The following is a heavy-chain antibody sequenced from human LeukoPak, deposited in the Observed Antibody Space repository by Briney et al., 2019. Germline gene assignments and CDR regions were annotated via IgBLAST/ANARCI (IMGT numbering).Heavy chain of an antibody. CDR2: VSNIETT. V-gene: IGHV4-59*01. CDR3: ARLTGYSSESWFDP. J-gene: IGHJ5*02. CDR1: GDSISSYY. D-gene: IGHD3-9*01. Sequence: SETLSLTCTVSGDSISSYYRSWLRQPPGKRLEWIGYVSNIETTNYNPSLKSRVTISVDTSKNQFSLKLSSVTAADTAVYYCARLTGYSSESWFDPWGQGTLVTVSS.